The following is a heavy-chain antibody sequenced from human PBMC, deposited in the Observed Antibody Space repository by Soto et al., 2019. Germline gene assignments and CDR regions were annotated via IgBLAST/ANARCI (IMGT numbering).Heavy chain of an antibody. CDR3: AREFQSLSSSWREYFQH. CDR1: GYTFTYRY. Sequence: ASVKVSRNASGYTFTYRYLHWVRLAPGQRLEWIGWINGDNGKTKYSQKFQGRVIITRDTSASTVYMELSTLTSEDTAVYYCAREFQSLSSSWREYFQHWGQGTLVTVSS. CDR2: INGDNGKT. V-gene: IGHV1-3*01. D-gene: IGHD6-13*01. J-gene: IGHJ1*01.